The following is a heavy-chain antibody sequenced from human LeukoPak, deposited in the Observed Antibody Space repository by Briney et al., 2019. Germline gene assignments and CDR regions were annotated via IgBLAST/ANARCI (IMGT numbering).Heavy chain of an antibody. Sequence: ASVKVSCKASGYTFTSYGISWVRQAPGQGLEWMGWISAYNGNTNYAQKLQGRVTMTTDTSTSTAYMELRSLRSGDTAVYYCATARPYYYDRSSLPGGFDYWGQGTLVTVSS. CDR3: ATARPYYYDRSSLPGGFDY. V-gene: IGHV1-18*01. D-gene: IGHD3-22*01. J-gene: IGHJ4*02. CDR2: ISAYNGNT. CDR1: GYTFTSYG.